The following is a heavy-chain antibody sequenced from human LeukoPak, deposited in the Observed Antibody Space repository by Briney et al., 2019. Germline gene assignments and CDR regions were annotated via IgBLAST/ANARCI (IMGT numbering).Heavy chain of an antibody. CDR1: GGSFSGYY. CDR2: INHSGST. J-gene: IGHJ5*02. D-gene: IGHD2/OR15-2a*01. CDR3: ARGRFTFLRRANWFDP. Sequence: KPSETLSLTCAVYGGSFSGYYWSWIRQPPRKGLEWIGEINHSGSTNYNPSLKSRVTISVDTSKNQFSLKLSSVTAADTAVYYCARGRFTFLRRANWFDPWGQGTLVTVSS. V-gene: IGHV4-34*01.